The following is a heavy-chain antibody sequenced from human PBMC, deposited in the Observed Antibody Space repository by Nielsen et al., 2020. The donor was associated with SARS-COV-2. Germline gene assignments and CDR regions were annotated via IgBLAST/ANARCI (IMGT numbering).Heavy chain of an antibody. CDR3: ARGDLVVVPSPLLGLGPIFYYFYLDV. CDR1: GDSVSSHDW. J-gene: IGHJ6*03. CDR2: VSHSGST. V-gene: IGHV4-4*02. D-gene: IGHD2-2*01. Sequence: SETLSLTCAVPGDSVSSHDWWTWVRQSPGKGLEWIGEVSHSGSTKYNPSLKSRVTLSMDKSKNQFSLRLTSVSAADTAVYFCARGDLVVVPSPLLGLGPIFYYFYLDVWGKGTTVIVSS.